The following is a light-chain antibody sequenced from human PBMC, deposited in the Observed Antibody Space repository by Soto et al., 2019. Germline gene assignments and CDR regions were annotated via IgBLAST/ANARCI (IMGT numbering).Light chain of an antibody. CDR1: QSISSS. CDR2: DAS. J-gene: IGKJ2*01. CDR3: QQYNSYSYT. V-gene: IGKV1-5*01. Sequence: DIQMTQSPSTLSASVGDRVTITCRASQSISSSLAWYQQKPGKAPNLLIHDASSLESGVPSRFSGSGSGTDFTLTISSLQPDDFATYYCQQYNSYSYTFAQGTKLEIK.